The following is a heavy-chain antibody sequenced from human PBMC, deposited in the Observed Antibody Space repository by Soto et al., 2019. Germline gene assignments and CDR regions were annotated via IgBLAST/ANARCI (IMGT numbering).Heavy chain of an antibody. D-gene: IGHD6-13*01. CDR1: GFTFSSYG. Sequence: GGSLRLSCAASGFTFSSYGIHWVRQAPGKGLEWVAVISYDGSKTYYADSVKGRFTVSRDNSKNTLYLQMNSLGTEDAAVYYCAKDLGPYSTSPGHSFDYWGQGTLVTVSS. CDR3: AKDLGPYSTSPGHSFDY. J-gene: IGHJ4*02. CDR2: ISYDGSKT. V-gene: IGHV3-30*18.